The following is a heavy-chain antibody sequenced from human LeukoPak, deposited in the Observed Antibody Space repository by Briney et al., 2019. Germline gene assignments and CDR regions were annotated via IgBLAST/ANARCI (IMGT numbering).Heavy chain of an antibody. Sequence: RASVKVSCKASGYTFTGYYMHWVRQAPGQGLEWMGWINPNSGGTNYAQKFQGRVTMTRDTSISTAYMGLSRLRSDDTAVYYCASPAYCSGGSCYFSFDYWGQGTLVTVSS. J-gene: IGHJ4*02. D-gene: IGHD2-15*01. CDR1: GYTFTGYY. CDR2: INPNSGGT. V-gene: IGHV1-2*02. CDR3: ASPAYCSGGSCYFSFDY.